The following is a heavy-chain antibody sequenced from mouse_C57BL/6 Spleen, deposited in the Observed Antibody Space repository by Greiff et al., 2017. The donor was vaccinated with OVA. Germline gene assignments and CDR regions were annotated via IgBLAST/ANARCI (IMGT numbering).Heavy chain of an antibody. CDR2: INPSTGGT. Sequence: VQLQQSGPELVKPGASVKISCKASGYSFTGYYMNWVKQSPEKSLEWIGEINPSTGGTTYNQKFKAKATLTVDKSSSTAYMQLKSLTSEDSAVYYCARSLTGNYFDYRGQGTTLTVSS. V-gene: IGHV1-42*01. CDR1: GYSFTGYY. J-gene: IGHJ2*01. D-gene: IGHD4-1*01. CDR3: ARSLTGNYFDY.